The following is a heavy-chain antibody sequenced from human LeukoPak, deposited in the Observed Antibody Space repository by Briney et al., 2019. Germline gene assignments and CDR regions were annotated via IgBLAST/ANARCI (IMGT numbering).Heavy chain of an antibody. Sequence: ASVKVSCMASGYTFTGYYMHWVRQAPGQGLEWMGWINPNSGGTNYAQKFQGRVTMTRDTSISTAYMELSRLRSDDTAVYYCATGFYRPTVGAITGGNNYWGQGTLVTVSA. D-gene: IGHD1-26*01. J-gene: IGHJ4*02. V-gene: IGHV1-2*02. CDR2: INPNSGGT. CDR3: ATGFYRPTVGAITGGNNY. CDR1: GYTFTGYY.